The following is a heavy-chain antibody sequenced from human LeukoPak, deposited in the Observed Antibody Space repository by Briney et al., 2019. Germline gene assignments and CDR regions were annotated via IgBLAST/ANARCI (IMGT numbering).Heavy chain of an antibody. CDR2: IKQGESER. CDR1: GFTFRSYR. CDR3: ARGDNSAFDI. D-gene: IGHD3-22*01. Sequence: SGGSLRLSCAASGFTFRSYRMNWVRQAPGKGLEWVASIKQGESERYYVDSVNGRFTISRDNAKNSLYLQMNSLRAEDTAVYYCARGDNSAFDIWGQGTTVTVSS. V-gene: IGHV3-7*04. J-gene: IGHJ3*02.